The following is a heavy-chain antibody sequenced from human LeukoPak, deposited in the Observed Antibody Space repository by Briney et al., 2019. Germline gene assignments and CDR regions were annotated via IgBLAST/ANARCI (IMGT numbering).Heavy chain of an antibody. J-gene: IGHJ1*01. D-gene: IGHD3-22*01. CDR2: IKQDGSEK. CDR1: GFTSSSYW. CDR3: ARAPSEIGGYYPEYFRH. V-gene: IGHV3-7*01. Sequence: PGGSLRLSCAASGFTSSSYWMSWVRQAPGKGLEWVANIKQDGSEKYYVDSVKGRFTISRDNAKNTVSLQMNSLRAEDTGVYYCARAPSEIGGYYPEYFRHWGQGTLVTVSS.